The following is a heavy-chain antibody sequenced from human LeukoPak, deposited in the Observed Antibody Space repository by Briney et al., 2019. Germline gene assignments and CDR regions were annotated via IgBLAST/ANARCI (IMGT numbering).Heavy chain of an antibody. CDR2: ISSSNTL. CDR3: ARDLWTHETWYFDV. D-gene: IGHD2-21*01. Sequence: GGSLRLSCAASGFTFRSYSMNWVRQAPGKGLEWVSSISSSNTLYYADSVKGRFTISRDNAKNSLYLQMNSLRADDTAVYYCARDLWTHETWYFDVWGRGTLVTVSS. CDR1: GFTFRSYS. V-gene: IGHV3-48*04. J-gene: IGHJ2*01.